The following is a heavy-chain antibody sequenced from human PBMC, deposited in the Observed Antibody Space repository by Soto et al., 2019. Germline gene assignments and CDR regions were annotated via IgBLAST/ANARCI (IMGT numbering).Heavy chain of an antibody. CDR3: VREAYNSSWENYFDF. CDR1: GYSFTSYA. V-gene: IGHV1-3*01. J-gene: IGHJ4*02. Sequence: GASMKVSCKPSGYSFTSYALHWVRQAPGQRLEWMGWINVGNGKTIYSQKFQGRVTITRDRSASTGYVELSSLRFEDTAVYYCVREAYNSSWENYFDFWGQGTLVTVSS. D-gene: IGHD1-1*01. CDR2: INVGNGKT.